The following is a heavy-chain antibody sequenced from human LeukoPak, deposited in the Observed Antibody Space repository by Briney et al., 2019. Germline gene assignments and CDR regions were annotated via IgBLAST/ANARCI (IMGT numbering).Heavy chain of an antibody. Sequence: PGGSLRLSCTVSGFTFSNYLMTWVCQAPGKGLEWVANIKEDGSEKYYVDAVKGRFTISRDNARNSVYLQMNSLRAEDSGLYYCAREATGGIDYWGQGALVTVSS. CDR3: AREATGGIDY. V-gene: IGHV3-7*01. J-gene: IGHJ4*02. D-gene: IGHD3-16*01. CDR2: IKEDGSEK. CDR1: GFTFSNYL.